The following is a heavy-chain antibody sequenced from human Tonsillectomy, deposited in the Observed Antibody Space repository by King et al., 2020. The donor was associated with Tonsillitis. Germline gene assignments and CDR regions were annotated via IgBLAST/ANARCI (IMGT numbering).Heavy chain of an antibody. V-gene: IGHV4-39*01. CDR2: FYYSGST. CDR1: GASISSSSYS. J-gene: IGHJ4*02. Sequence: QLQESGPGLVKPSETLSLTCTVSGASISSSSYSWGWIRQPPGKGLEWIGSFYYSGSTHYNPSLKSRVTISGDTSKNQVSLKLRSVTAADTAMYYCAGAWSLDYYFDYWGQGTLVTVSS. CDR3: AGAWSLDYYFDY. D-gene: IGHD3-3*01.